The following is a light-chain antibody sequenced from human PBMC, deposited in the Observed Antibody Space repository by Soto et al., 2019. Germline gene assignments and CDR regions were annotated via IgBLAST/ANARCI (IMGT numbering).Light chain of an antibody. CDR1: QGISSY. V-gene: IGKV1-9*01. CDR2: AAS. CDR3: ELLGT. Sequence: DIHLTQSPSFLSASVGDRVTITCRASQGISSYLAWYQQKPGKAPKLLMYAASTLQSGVPSRFSGRGSGTEFTLTASSLQPADFATYFCELLGTFGGGTEVEIK. J-gene: IGKJ4*02.